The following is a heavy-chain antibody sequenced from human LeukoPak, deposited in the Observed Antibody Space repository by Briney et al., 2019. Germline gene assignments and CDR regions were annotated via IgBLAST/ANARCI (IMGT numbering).Heavy chain of an antibody. V-gene: IGHV3-21*01. Sequence: GGSLRLSCAASEFTFSSYSMNWVRQAPGKGLEWVSSISSSSEYIYYADSVKGRFTISRDNAKNSLYLQMNSLRAEDTAVYYCAKLLVRGVIDYWGQGTLVTVSS. D-gene: IGHD3-10*02. CDR2: ISSSSEYI. J-gene: IGHJ4*02. CDR1: EFTFSSYS. CDR3: AKLLVRGVIDY.